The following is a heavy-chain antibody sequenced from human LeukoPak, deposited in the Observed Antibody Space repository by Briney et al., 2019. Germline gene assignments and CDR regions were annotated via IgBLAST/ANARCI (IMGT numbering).Heavy chain of an antibody. D-gene: IGHD2-8*02. CDR1: GFSFSSHG. V-gene: IGHV3-23*01. Sequence: QPGGTLRLSCAASGFSFSSHGMSWVRQAPGKGLEWVSGIIGGAGGTYYADSVKGRFTISRDNSKNTLSLQMNSLRAEDTAIYYCATYRQVLLPFESWGQGTLVTVSS. CDR3: ATYRQVLLPFES. J-gene: IGHJ4*02. CDR2: IIGGAGGT.